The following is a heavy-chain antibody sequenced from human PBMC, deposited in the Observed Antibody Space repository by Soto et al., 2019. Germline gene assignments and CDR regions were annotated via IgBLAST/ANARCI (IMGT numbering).Heavy chain of an antibody. CDR2: IDWDDDK. J-gene: IGHJ4*02. V-gene: IGHV2-70*01. D-gene: IGHD3-3*01. Sequence: SGPTLVNPTQTLTLTCTFSGFSLSTSGMCVSWIRQPPGKALEWLALIDWDDDKYYSTSLKTRLTISKDTSKNQVVLTMTNMDPVDAATYYCARTSITIFGVAHMGTSDYWGQGTLVTVSS. CDR1: GFSLSTSGMC. CDR3: ARTSITIFGVAHMGTSDY.